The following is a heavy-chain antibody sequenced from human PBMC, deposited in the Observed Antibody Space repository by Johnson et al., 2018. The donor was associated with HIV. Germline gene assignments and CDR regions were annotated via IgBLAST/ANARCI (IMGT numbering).Heavy chain of an antibody. D-gene: IGHD2-2*01. J-gene: IGHJ3*02. V-gene: IGHV3-30*04. CDR3: AREGGDCSSTSCYQDAFDI. Sequence: QVQLVESGGGVVQPGRSLRLSCAASVFTFSSYAMHWVRQAPGKGLEWVAVISYDGSNKYYADSVKGRFTISRDNSKNTLYLQMNSLRAEDTAVYYCAREGGDCSSTSCYQDAFDIWGQGTMVTVSS. CDR1: VFTFSSYA. CDR2: ISYDGSNK.